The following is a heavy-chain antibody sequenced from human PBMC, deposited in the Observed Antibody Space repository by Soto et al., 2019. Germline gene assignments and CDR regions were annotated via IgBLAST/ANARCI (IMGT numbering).Heavy chain of an antibody. CDR3: AREGVVNTAMVTPAHYFDY. CDR2: IYYSGST. Sequence: QVQLQESGPGLVKPSQTLSLTCTVSGCSISSGGYYCSWIRQHPGKGLEWIGYIYYSGSTYYNPSFMSRVTISVYTSKNQFSLKLSSVTAADTAVYYCAREGVVNTAMVTPAHYFDYWGQGTLVTVSS. CDR1: GCSISSGGYY. D-gene: IGHD5-18*01. J-gene: IGHJ4*02. V-gene: IGHV4-31*03.